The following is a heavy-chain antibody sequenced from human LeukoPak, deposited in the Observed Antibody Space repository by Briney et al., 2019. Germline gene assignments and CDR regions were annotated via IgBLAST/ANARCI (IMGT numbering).Heavy chain of an antibody. Sequence: ASVKVSCKVSGYTHTELSMHWVRQAPGKGLEWMGGFDPEDGETIYAQKFQGRVTMTEDTSTDTAYMELSSLRSEDTAVYYCATNIDSGSYWGGHYWGQGTLVTVSS. D-gene: IGHD1-26*01. CDR1: GYTHTELS. V-gene: IGHV1-24*01. CDR2: FDPEDGET. CDR3: ATNIDSGSYWGGHY. J-gene: IGHJ4*02.